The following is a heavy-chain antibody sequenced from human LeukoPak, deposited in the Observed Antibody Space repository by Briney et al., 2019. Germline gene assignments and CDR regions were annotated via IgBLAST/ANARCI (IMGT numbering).Heavy chain of an antibody. Sequence: SETLSLTCTVSGGSISSSSYYWGWIRQPPGKGLEWIGSIYYSGSTYYNPSLKSRVTISVDTSKNQFSLKLSSVTAADTAVCYCARLACSRTSCWGYDAFDIWGQGTMVTVSS. CDR1: GGSISSSSYY. CDR2: IYYSGST. CDR3: ARLACSRTSCWGYDAFDI. V-gene: IGHV4-39*01. D-gene: IGHD2-2*01. J-gene: IGHJ3*02.